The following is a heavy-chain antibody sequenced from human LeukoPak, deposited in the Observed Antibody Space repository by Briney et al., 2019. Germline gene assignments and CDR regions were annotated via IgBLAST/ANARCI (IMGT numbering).Heavy chain of an antibody. D-gene: IGHD3-22*01. CDR3: ARDPADSSGYYSDAFDI. V-gene: IGHV3-48*01. J-gene: IGHJ3*02. CDR2: ISSSSSTI. CDR1: GFTFSNYA. Sequence: GGSLRLSCAASGFTFSNYAMNWVRQAPGKGLEWVSYISSSSSTIYYADSVKGRFTISRDNAKNSLYLQMNSLRAEDTAVYYCARDPADSSGYYSDAFDIWGQGTMVTVSS.